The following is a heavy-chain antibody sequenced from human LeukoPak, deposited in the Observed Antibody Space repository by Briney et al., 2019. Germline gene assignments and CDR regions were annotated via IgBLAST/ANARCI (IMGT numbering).Heavy chain of an antibody. J-gene: IGHJ5*02. V-gene: IGHV3-48*01. CDR1: GFTFSSYS. CDR2: ISSSSSTI. Sequence: GGSLRLSCAASGFTFSSYSMDWVRQAPGKGLEWVSYISSSSSTIYYADSVKGRFTISRDNAKNSLYLQMNSLRAEDTAVYYCARAAGPRRNWFDPWGQGTLVTVSS. CDR3: ARAAGPRRNWFDP.